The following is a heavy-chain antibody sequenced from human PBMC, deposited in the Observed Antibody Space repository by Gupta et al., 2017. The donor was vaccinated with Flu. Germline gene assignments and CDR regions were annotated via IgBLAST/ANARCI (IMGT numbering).Heavy chain of an antibody. CDR1: GYSISNGHY. J-gene: IGHJ6*02. V-gene: IGHV4-38-2*02. CDR2: VYPTGSP. Sequence: QVQLQESGPGLVKPSETLSLTCAVSGYSISNGHYWGWIRQPPGKGLEWIGSVYPTGSPYYNPSLKSRLSISVDTSENHLSLRLSSVTAADTAVFYCVREDGYYDSTAEDHYYNGVDVWGQGTTVTVSS. CDR3: VREDGYYDSTAEDHYYNGVDV. D-gene: IGHD3-22*01.